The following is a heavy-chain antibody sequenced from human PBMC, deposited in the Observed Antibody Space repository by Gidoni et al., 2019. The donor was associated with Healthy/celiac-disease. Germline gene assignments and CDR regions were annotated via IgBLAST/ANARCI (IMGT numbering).Heavy chain of an antibody. D-gene: IGHD3-22*01. CDR2: IYSGGST. CDR1: GFTVSSHY. Sequence: EVQLVESGGGLVQPGGSLRLPCAASGFTVSSHYMSWVRQAPGKGLEWVSVIYSGGSTYYAASVKGRFTISRDNSKNTLYLQMNSLRAEDTAVYYCARDRENYYDSTTDIWGQGTMVTVSS. V-gene: IGHV3-66*01. CDR3: ARDRENYYDSTTDI. J-gene: IGHJ3*02.